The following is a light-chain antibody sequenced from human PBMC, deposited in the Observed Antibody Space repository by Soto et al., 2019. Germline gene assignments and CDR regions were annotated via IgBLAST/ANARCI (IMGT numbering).Light chain of an antibody. Sequence: EIVMTQSPATLSVSPGERATLSCRASQSVSSNLAWYQQKPGQPPRLLIYGASTRATGIPARFSGSGSGTDFTFTISSLKSADFAFYVCQHYNKWPVVFGPETKVDIK. J-gene: IGKJ3*01. V-gene: IGKV3-15*01. CDR1: QSVSSN. CDR3: QHYNKWPVV. CDR2: GAS.